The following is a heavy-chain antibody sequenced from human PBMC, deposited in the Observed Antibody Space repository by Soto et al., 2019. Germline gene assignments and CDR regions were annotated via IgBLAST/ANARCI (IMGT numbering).Heavy chain of an antibody. J-gene: IGHJ6*02. CDR1: GYTFTSYF. Sequence: QVQLVQSGAEVKKPGASVKVSCKASGYTFTSYFITWVRQAPGQGLEWMGWISAYNGNTNYAQMLQGIVTMTTDPSTATAYMEMTSLRSHDTAVYYCARQNYDSGMDVWGQVTTVTVSS. CDR3: ARQNYDSGMDV. V-gene: IGHV1-18*01. CDR2: ISAYNGNT.